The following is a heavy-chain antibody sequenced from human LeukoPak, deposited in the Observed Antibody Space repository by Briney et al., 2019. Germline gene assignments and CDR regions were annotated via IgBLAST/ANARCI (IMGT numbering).Heavy chain of an antibody. CDR3: ARASLLWFGEAYNWFDP. CDR1: GGSISSGVYY. J-gene: IGHJ5*02. V-gene: IGHV4-31*03. Sequence: SETLSLTCPVSGGSISSGVYYWSWIRQHPGKGLEWIGYIYYSGSTYYNPSLKSRLTISVDTSKNQFSLKLSSVTAADTAVYYCARASLLWFGEAYNWFDPWGQGTLVTVSS. D-gene: IGHD3-10*01. CDR2: IYYSGST.